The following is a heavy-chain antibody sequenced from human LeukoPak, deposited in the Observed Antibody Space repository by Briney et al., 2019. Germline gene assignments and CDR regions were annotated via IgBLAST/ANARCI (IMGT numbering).Heavy chain of an antibody. J-gene: IGHJ4*02. CDR2: ISSSGSTI. V-gene: IGHV3-48*04. CDR3: ARDRYYGSGSYDY. Sequence: GGSLRLSCAASGFPFSSYSMNWVRQAPGKGLEWVSYISSSGSTIYYADSVKGRFTISRDNAKNSLYLQMNSLRAEDTAVYYCARDRYYGSGSYDYWGQGTLVTVSS. D-gene: IGHD3-10*01. CDR1: GFPFSSYS.